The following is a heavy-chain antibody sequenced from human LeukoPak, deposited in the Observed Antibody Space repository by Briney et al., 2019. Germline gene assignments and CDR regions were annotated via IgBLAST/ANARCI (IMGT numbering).Heavy chain of an antibody. CDR1: GFTVSNNY. J-gene: IGHJ4*02. V-gene: IGHV3-30*02. CDR3: AKGSITMVRGVITN. Sequence: GGSLRLSCAASGFTVSNNYMSWVRQAPGKGLEWVAFIRYDGSSKYYADSVKGRFTISRDNSKNTLYLQMNSLRAEDTAVYYCAKGSITMVRGVITNWGQGTLVTVSS. CDR2: IRYDGSSK. D-gene: IGHD3-10*01.